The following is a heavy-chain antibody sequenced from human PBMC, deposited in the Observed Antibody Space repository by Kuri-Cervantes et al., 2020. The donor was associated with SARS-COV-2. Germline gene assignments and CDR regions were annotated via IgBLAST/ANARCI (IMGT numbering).Heavy chain of an antibody. J-gene: IGHJ5*02. Sequence: SETLSLTCTVSGGSISSYYWSWIRQPAGKGLEWIGRIYTSGSTNYNPSLKSQVTMSVDTSKNQFSLKLSSVTAADTAVYYCAGLSYYYDSSGYYGGNWFDPWGQGTLVTVSS. CDR3: AGLSYYYDSSGYYGGNWFDP. D-gene: IGHD3-22*01. CDR2: IYTSGST. CDR1: GGSISSYY. V-gene: IGHV4-4*07.